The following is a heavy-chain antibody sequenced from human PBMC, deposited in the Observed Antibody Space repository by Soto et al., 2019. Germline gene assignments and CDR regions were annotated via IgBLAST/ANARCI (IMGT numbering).Heavy chain of an antibody. CDR1: GGSIRSNS. D-gene: IGHD1-26*01. CDR3: ARLSAIVNAFDY. Sequence: SETLSLTCTVSGGSIRSNSWTWIRQPPGKGLECIGSFSYSWSTTYNPSLKSRVTISGDSSKNQFSLRLTSVTAADTAVYYGARLSAIVNAFDYWGRGTLVTVSS. J-gene: IGHJ4*02. CDR2: FSYSWST. V-gene: IGHV4-59*01.